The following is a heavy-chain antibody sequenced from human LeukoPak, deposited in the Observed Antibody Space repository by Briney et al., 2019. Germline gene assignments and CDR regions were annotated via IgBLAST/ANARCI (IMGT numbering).Heavy chain of an antibody. CDR3: ARMGIAAVGAYYFDY. V-gene: IGHV3-11*06. CDR1: GFTFSDYY. Sequence: GGSLRLSCAASGFTFSDYYMSWIRQAPGKGLEWVSYISRNSYTNYADSVKGRFTISRDNAKNSLYLQMASLRAEDTAVYYCARMGIAAVGAYYFDYWGQGTLVAVTS. J-gene: IGHJ4*02. D-gene: IGHD6-13*01. CDR2: ISRNSYT.